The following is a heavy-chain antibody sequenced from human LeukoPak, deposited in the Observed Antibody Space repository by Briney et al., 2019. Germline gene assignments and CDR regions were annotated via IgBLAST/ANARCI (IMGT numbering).Heavy chain of an antibody. CDR2: INPNSGGT. J-gene: IGHJ4*02. CDR1: GYTFTGYY. D-gene: IGHD6-19*01. CDR3: ARSGYSSGWYEPFDY. V-gene: IGHV1-2*04. Sequence: GASVKVSCKASGYTFTGYYMHWVRQAPGQGLEWMGWINPNSGGTNYAQKFQGWVTMTRDTSISTAYMELSRLRSDDTAVYYCARSGYSSGWYEPFDYWGQGTLVTVSS.